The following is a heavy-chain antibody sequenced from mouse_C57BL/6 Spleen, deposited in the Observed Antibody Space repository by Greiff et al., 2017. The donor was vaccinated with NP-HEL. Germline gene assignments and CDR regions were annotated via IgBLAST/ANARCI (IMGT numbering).Heavy chain of an antibody. J-gene: IGHJ4*01. CDR1: GYAFSSSW. V-gene: IGHV1-82*01. CDR2: IYPGDGDT. D-gene: IGHD1-1*01. Sequence: QVQLQQSGPELVKPGASVKISCKASGYAFSSSWMNWVKQRPGKGLEWIGRIYPGDGDTNYNGKFKGKATLTADKSSGTAYMQLSSLTSEDSAVYFCARPTTVVANYAMDYWGQGTSVTVSS. CDR3: ARPTTVVANYAMDY.